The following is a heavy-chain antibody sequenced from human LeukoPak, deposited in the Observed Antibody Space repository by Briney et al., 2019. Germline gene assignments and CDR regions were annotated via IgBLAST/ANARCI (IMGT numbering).Heavy chain of an antibody. V-gene: IGHV4-59*01. CDR3: ARSERLRWMVRGVQLDY. J-gene: IGHJ4*02. CDR2: IYYSGST. Sequence: SETLSLTCTVSGGSISSYYWSWIRQPPGKGLEWVGYIYYSGSTNYNPSLKSRVTISVDTSKNQFSLKLSSVTAADTAVYYCARSERLRWMVRGVQLDYWGQGTLVTVSS. D-gene: IGHD3-10*01. CDR1: GGSISSYY.